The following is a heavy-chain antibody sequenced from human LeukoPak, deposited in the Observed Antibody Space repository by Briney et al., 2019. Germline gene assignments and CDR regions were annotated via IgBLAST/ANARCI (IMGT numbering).Heavy chain of an antibody. CDR1: GFTFSSYA. D-gene: IGHD4-17*01. Sequence: GGSLRLSCAASGFTFSSYAMSWVRQAPGKGLEWVSAISGSGGSTYYADSVKGRFTISRDNSKNTLYLQMNSLRAEDTAVYYCAKDLRGYGDYYYGMDVWGQGTTVTVSS. CDR3: AKDLRGYGDYYYGMDV. CDR2: ISGSGGST. V-gene: IGHV3-23*01. J-gene: IGHJ6*02.